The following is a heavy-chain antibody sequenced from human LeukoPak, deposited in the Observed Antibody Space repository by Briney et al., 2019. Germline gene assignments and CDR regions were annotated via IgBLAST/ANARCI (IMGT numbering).Heavy chain of an antibody. CDR1: GFTFSRYG. CDR2: IWYDGSNK. Sequence: PGGSLRLSCAASGFTFSRYGMHWVRQAPGKGLEWVAVIWYDGSNKYYADSVRGRFTISRDNSKNTLYLQMNSLRADDTAIYYCVRDPSCSGGGCYYYYGMDVWGQGTTVTVSS. V-gene: IGHV3-33*01. D-gene: IGHD2-15*01. J-gene: IGHJ6*02. CDR3: VRDPSCSGGGCYYYYGMDV.